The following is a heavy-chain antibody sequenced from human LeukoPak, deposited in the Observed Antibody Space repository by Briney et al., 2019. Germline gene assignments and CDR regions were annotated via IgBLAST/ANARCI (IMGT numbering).Heavy chain of an antibody. CDR1: GGSINSYY. CDR3: AGGYFSAWSDWFDP. V-gene: IGHV4-59*01. J-gene: IGHJ5*02. Sequence: SETLSLTCTVSGGSINSYYWSWIRQSPGKGLEWIGCIHYSGSTNYNPSLKSRVTISVDTSKNQFSLNLNSVTAADAALYYCAGGYFSAWSDWFDPWGQGTLVTVSS. CDR2: IHYSGST. D-gene: IGHD2-15*01.